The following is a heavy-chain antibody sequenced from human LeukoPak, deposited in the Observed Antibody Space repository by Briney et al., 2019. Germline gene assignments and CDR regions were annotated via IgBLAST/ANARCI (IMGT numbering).Heavy chain of an antibody. CDR2: INPSGGST. CDR1: GYTFTSYG. CDR3: ARARRDGYNYFDY. J-gene: IGHJ4*02. D-gene: IGHD5-24*01. V-gene: IGHV1-46*01. Sequence: ASVKVSCKASGYTFTSYGISWVRQAPGQGLEWMGIINPSGGSTSYAQKFQGRVTMTRDMSTSTVYMELSSLRSEDTAVYYCARARRDGYNYFDYWGQGTLVTVSS.